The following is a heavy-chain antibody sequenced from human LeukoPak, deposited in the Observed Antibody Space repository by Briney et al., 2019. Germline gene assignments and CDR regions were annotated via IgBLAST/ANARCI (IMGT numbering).Heavy chain of an antibody. CDR1: GFTFTSYA. CDR2: ISGSGGRT. V-gene: IGHV3-23*01. D-gene: IGHD6-13*01. J-gene: IGHJ4*02. Sequence: GGSLRLSCAASGFTFTSYAMTWVRQAPGKGLEWVSIISGSGGRTYYADSVKGRFTISRDNSKNTLYLQMNRLRAEDTAVYYCAKSSYSTSWYPKFDYWGQGTLVTVSS. CDR3: AKSSYSTSWYPKFDY.